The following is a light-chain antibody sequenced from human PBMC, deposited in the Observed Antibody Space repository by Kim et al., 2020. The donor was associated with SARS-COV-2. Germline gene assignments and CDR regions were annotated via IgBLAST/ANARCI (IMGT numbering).Light chain of an antibody. V-gene: IGLV2-14*03. CDR2: DVS. CDR1: SSDVGGYNF. CDR3: SSYTSANTVV. Sequence: GQSITIACTGTSSDVGGYNFVAWYQQHPGQVPKLMIYDVSDRPSGFSNRFSGSKSGDTASLTISGLQAEDEADYYCSSYTSANTVVFGGGTKVTVL. J-gene: IGLJ6*01.